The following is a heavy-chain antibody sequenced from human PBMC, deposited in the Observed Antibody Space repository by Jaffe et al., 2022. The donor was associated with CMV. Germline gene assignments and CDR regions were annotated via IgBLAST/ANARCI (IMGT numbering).Heavy chain of an antibody. J-gene: IGHJ4*02. V-gene: IGHV3-30*18. CDR2: ISYDGSTK. CDR1: GFTFSSYG. Sequence: QVQLVESGGGVVQPGRSLRLSCAASGFTFSSYGIHWVRQTPDKGLDWVAFISYDGSTKYYADSVKGRFTISRDNSKNTLYLQMNSLRAEDTAVYYCAKITVTSWGFFDYWGQGTLVTVSS. D-gene: IGHD4-4*01. CDR3: AKITVTSWGFFDY.